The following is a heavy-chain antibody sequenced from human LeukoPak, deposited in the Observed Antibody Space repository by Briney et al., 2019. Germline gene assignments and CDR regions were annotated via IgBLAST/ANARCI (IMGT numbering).Heavy chain of an antibody. CDR2: IYYSGST. CDR1: GGSINRFY. Sequence: KPSETLSLTCTVSGGSINRFYWSWIRQPPGKGLEWIGYIYYSGSTNYNPSLKSRVTISVDTSKNQFSLKLSSVTAADTAVYYCARRLYDSSGYYHFDYWGQGTLVTVSS. D-gene: IGHD3-22*01. V-gene: IGHV4-59*01. CDR3: ARRLYDSSGYYHFDY. J-gene: IGHJ4*02.